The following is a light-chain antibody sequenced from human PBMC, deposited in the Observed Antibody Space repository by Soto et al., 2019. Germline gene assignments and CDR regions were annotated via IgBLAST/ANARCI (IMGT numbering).Light chain of an antibody. CDR3: QQYDNLPLT. Sequence: IRMTQSPSSFSASTGDRVTITCRASQGISSYLAWYQQKPGKAPKLLIYDASNLETGVPSRFSGSGSGTDFTFTISSLQPEDIATYYCQQYDNLPLTFGPGTTGDIK. CDR1: QGISSY. CDR2: DAS. V-gene: IGKV1-33*01. J-gene: IGKJ3*01.